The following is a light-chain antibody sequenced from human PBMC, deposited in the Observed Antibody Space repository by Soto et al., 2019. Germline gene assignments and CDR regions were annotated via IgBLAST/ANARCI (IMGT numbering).Light chain of an antibody. CDR2: DAS. CDR3: QPRSNWYGVT. J-gene: IGKJ3*01. Sequence: EIVLTQSPATLSLSPGERATLSCRASQSVSSYFAWYQQKPGQAPRLLIYDASNRATGIPARFSGSGSGTDFTLTISSLEPKDVAVSYGQPRSNWYGVTFGPGTTVDIK. CDR1: QSVSSY. V-gene: IGKV3-11*01.